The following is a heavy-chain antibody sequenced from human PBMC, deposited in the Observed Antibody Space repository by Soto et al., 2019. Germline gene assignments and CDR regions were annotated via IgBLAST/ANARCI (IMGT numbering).Heavy chain of an antibody. V-gene: IGHV1-18*01. CDR2: INGYGHGA. Sequence: QVQLVQSGAEVRQPGASVKVSCKASGYSFTTYGMSWVRQAPGQGLEYMGWINGYGHGAKYVQRFQGRFSMITHTSTNTVYMDLRSLTSDDTAVYYCVRDLNGDFYYWGQGTVVIVSP. CDR1: GYSFTTYG. CDR3: VRDLNGDFYY. D-gene: IGHD3-10*01. J-gene: IGHJ4*02.